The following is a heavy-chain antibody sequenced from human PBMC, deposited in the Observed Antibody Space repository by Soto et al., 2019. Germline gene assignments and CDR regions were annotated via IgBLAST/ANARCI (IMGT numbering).Heavy chain of an antibody. CDR3: TRHESVYGSGSYYVDY. J-gene: IGHJ4*02. V-gene: IGHV5-51*01. Sequence: GESLKISCKGSGYSFTRYWIGWVRQMPGKGLEWMGIIYPSDSDTRYSPSFQGQVTISVDKSISTAYLQWSSLKASDTAMYYCTRHESVYGSGSYYVDYWGQGTLVTVSS. CDR1: GYSFTRYW. D-gene: IGHD3-10*01. CDR2: IYPSDSDT.